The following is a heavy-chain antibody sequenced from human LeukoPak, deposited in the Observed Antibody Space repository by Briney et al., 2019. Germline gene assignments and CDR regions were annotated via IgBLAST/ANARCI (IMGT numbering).Heavy chain of an antibody. J-gene: IGHJ3*02. CDR1: GYTFTSYG. D-gene: IGHD2-15*01. Sequence: ASVKVSCKASGYTFTSYGISWVRQAPGQGLEWMGWISAYNGNTNYAQKLQGRVTITADKSTSTAYMELSSLRSEDTAVYYCARDGYCSGGSCLREIENAFDIWGQGTMVTVSS. V-gene: IGHV1-18*01. CDR2: ISAYNGNT. CDR3: ARDGYCSGGSCLREIENAFDI.